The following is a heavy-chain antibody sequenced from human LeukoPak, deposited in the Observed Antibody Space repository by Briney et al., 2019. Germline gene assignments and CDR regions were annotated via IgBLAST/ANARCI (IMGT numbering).Heavy chain of an antibody. CDR3: AREGYDFWSGYYGSNDAFDI. D-gene: IGHD3-3*01. J-gene: IGHJ3*02. V-gene: IGHV3-74*01. CDR2: INSDGSST. CDR1: GFTFSSYW. Sequence: GGSLRLSCAASGFTFSSYWMHWVRQAPGKGLVWVSRINSDGSSTNYADSVKGRFTISRDNAKNTLYLQMNSLRAEDTAVFYCAREGYDFWSGYYGSNDAFDIWGQGTMVTVSS.